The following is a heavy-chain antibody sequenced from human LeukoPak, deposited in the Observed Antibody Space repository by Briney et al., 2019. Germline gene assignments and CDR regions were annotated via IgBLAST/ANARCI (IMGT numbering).Heavy chain of an antibody. D-gene: IGHD1-26*01. J-gene: IGHJ4*02. CDR2: INPNSGGT. V-gene: IGHV1-2*06. CDR3: ARDGRLVGATGAPSY. Sequence: ASVKVSCKASGYTFTGYYMHWVRQAPGQGLEWMGRINPNSGGTNYAQKFQGRVTMTRDTSISTAYMELSRLRSDDTAVYYSARDGRLVGATGAPSYWGQGTLVTVSS. CDR1: GYTFTGYY.